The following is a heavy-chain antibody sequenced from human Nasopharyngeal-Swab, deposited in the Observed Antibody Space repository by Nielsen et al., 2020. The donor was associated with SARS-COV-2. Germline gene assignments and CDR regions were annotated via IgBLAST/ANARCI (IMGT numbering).Heavy chain of an antibody. Sequence: SVKVSCKTSGYTFIGYYIHWVRQAPGQGLEWMGRFNPNSGGPNYAQELQGRVTMTGDTSISTAYMELSRVRSDDTAMYYCTRDRGSGYFDSWGQGTLVIVSS. V-gene: IGHV1-2*06. CDR3: TRDRGSGYFDS. CDR1: GYTFIGYY. J-gene: IGHJ4*02. CDR2: FNPNSGGP. D-gene: IGHD3-3*01.